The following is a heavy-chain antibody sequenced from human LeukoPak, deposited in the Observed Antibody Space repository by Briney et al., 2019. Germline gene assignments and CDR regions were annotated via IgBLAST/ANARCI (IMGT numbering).Heavy chain of an antibody. CDR1: GFTFSSFW. V-gene: IGHV3-7*01. J-gene: IGHJ3*02. CDR2: IRQDASEK. CDR3: ARVANWIDASDI. Sequence: GGSLRLSCAASGFTFSSFWMSWVRQAPGKGPEWVANIRQDASEKYYVDSVKGRFTISRDNAKNSLYLQMNSLRAEDTALYYCARVANWIDASDIWGQGTVVTVSS. D-gene: IGHD1-1*01.